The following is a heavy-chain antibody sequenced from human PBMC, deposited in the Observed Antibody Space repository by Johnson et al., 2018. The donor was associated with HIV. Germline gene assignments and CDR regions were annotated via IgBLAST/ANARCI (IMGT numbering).Heavy chain of an antibody. V-gene: IGHV3-7*01. CDR3: ARSATGTTADAFDI. Sequence: VQLVESGGGVERPGGSLRLSCATSGFTFDDYGMSWVRQAPGKGLEWVANIKQDGSEKYYVDSVKGRFTISRDNAKNSLYLQMNSLRAEDTAVYYCARSATGTTADAFDIWGQGTLVTVSS. J-gene: IGHJ3*02. D-gene: IGHD1-7*01. CDR1: GFTFDDYG. CDR2: IKQDGSEK.